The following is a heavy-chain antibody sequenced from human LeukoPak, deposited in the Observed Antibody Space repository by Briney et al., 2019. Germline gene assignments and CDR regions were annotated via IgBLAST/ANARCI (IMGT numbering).Heavy chain of an antibody. CDR3: ARAQSGYSGYEYFDY. Sequence: GESLKISCKGSGYSFTSYWIGWVRQMPGKGLEWMGIIYPGDSDTRYSPSFQGQVTISADKSISTAYLQWSSLKASDTAMYYCARAQSGYSGYEYFDYWGQGTLVTVSS. CDR2: IYPGDSDT. J-gene: IGHJ4*02. CDR1: GYSFTSYW. V-gene: IGHV5-51*01. D-gene: IGHD5-12*01.